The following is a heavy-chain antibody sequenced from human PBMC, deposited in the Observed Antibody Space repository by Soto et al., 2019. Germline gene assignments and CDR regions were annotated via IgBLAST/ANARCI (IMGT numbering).Heavy chain of an antibody. J-gene: IGHJ6*02. D-gene: IGHD1-26*01. CDR1: GGSFSGYY. V-gene: IGHV4-34*01. Sequence: SETLSLTCAVYGGSFSGYYWSWIRQPPGKGLEWIGEINHSGSTNYNPSLKSRVTISVDTSKNQFSLKLSSVTTADTAVYYCARGGLGGYYYYGMDVWGQGTKVTVSS. CDR2: INHSGST. CDR3: ARGGLGGYYYYGMDV.